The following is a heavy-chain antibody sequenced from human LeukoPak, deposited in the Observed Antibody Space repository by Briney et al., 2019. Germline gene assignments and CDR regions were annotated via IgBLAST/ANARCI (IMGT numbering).Heavy chain of an antibody. V-gene: IGHV5-51*01. Sequence: GESLQISCQYSGYNFTTYWITWVRQMPGKSLEWMGIIYHGDSDTRYSPSFQGEVTISARKSISTAYLQWSSLKASDSAMYYCATNTMFRGIHAFDIWGQGTMVTVSS. D-gene: IGHD3-10*01. CDR3: ATNTMFRGIHAFDI. CDR2: IYHGDSDT. CDR1: GYNFTTYW. J-gene: IGHJ3*02.